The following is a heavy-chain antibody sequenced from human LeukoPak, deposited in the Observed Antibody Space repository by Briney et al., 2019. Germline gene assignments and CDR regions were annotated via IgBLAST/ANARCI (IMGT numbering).Heavy chain of an antibody. J-gene: IGHJ4*02. Sequence: GGSLRLSCAASGFTFGSYGMHWVRQAPGKGLEWVAFIRYDGSNKYYADSVKGRFTISRDNSKNTLYLQMNSLRAEDTAVYYCAKDLYYYGSGSHEKYFDYWGQGTLVTVAS. CDR2: IRYDGSNK. CDR3: AKDLYYYGSGSHEKYFDY. D-gene: IGHD3-10*01. CDR1: GFTFGSYG. V-gene: IGHV3-30*02.